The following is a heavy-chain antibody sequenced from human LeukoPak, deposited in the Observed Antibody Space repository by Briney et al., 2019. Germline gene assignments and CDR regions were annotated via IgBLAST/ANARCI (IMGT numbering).Heavy chain of an antibody. D-gene: IGHD6-19*01. V-gene: IGHV4-39*07. CDR3: ARDQIAVAGPVDY. J-gene: IGHJ4*02. Sequence: PSETLSLTCTVSGGSISSSSYYWGWIRQPPGKGLEWIGSIYYSGSTYYNPSLKSRVTISVDTSKNQFSLKLSSVTAADTAVYYCARDQIAVAGPVDYWGQGTLVTVSS. CDR2: IYYSGST. CDR1: GGSISSSSYY.